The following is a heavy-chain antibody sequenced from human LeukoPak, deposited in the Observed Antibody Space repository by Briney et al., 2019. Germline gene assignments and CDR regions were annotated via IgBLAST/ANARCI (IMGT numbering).Heavy chain of an antibody. J-gene: IGHJ4*02. V-gene: IGHV4-59*01. Sequence: KPSETLSLTCTVSGGSISSFYWSWIRQPPGKGLEWIGYIDYSGSTNYNPSLKSRVTISVDTSKNQFSLKLSSVTAADTAVYYCARENSGSFHFDYWGQGTLVTVSS. D-gene: IGHD1-26*01. CDR3: ARENSGSFHFDY. CDR2: IDYSGST. CDR1: GGSISSFY.